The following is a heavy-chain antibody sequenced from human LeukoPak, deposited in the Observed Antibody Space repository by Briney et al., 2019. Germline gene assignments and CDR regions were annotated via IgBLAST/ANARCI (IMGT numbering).Heavy chain of an antibody. CDR2: IIPIFGTA. J-gene: IGHJ5*02. V-gene: IGHV1-69*13. Sequence: GASVKVSCKASGGTFSSYAISWVRQAPGQGLEWMGGIIPIFGTANYAQKFQGRVTITADESTSTAYMELSSLRSEGTAVYYCARAPTVTTRRQYNWFDPWGQGTLVTVSS. CDR1: GGTFSSYA. D-gene: IGHD4-17*01. CDR3: ARAPTVTTRRQYNWFDP.